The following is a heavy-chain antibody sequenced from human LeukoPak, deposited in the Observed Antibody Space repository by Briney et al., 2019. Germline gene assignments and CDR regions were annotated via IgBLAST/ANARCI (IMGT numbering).Heavy chain of an antibody. V-gene: IGHV3-48*04. J-gene: IGHJ6*03. CDR1: GFTFSDYT. D-gene: IGHD5-18*01. Sequence: GGSLRLACAVSGFTFSDYTMTWVRQAPGKGLEWVSYISTSSSTIYYADSVKGRFTISRDNTKNALYLQMNSLIAEDTALYYCARVPSGYTLGYGYYYYYMDVWGKGTTVTVSS. CDR2: ISTSSSTI. CDR3: ARVPSGYTLGYGYYYYYMDV.